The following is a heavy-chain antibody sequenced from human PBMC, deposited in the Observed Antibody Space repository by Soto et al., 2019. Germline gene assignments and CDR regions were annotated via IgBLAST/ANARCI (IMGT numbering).Heavy chain of an antibody. Sequence: SETLSLTCAVYGGSFSGYYWSWIRQPLGKGLEWIGEINHSGSTNYNPSLKSRVTISVDTSKNQFSLKLSSVTAADTAVYYCARRTYYYYGMDVWGQGTTVTVSS. CDR3: ARRTYYYYGMDV. CDR1: GGSFSGYY. CDR2: INHSGST. V-gene: IGHV4-34*01. J-gene: IGHJ6*02.